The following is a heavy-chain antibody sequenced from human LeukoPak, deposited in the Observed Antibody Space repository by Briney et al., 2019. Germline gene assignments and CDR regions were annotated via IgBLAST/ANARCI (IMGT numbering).Heavy chain of an antibody. CDR1: GFTFSSYS. CDR3: ARGRNYDWGGRDYYMDV. V-gene: IGHV3-21*04. Sequence: GGSLRLSCAASGFTFSSYSMNWVRQAPGKGLEWVSSISSSSSYIYYADSVKGRFTISRDNAKNSLYLQMNSLRAEDTALYYCARGRNYDWGGRDYYMDVWGKGTTVTVSS. D-gene: IGHD3-10*01. CDR2: ISSSSSYI. J-gene: IGHJ6*03.